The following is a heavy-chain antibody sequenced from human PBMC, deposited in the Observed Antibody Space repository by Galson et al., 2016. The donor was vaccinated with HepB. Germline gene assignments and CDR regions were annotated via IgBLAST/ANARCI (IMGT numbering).Heavy chain of an antibody. Sequence: SLRLSCAASEFTFSSFAMNWVRQTPGRGLEWVAGISGNGLSAYYADFVEGRFTISRDNSKNTTSLQMNSLRVEDTAIYYCVRGEVGSQFRFSDYHFYGLDVWGKGTTVTVSS. V-gene: IGHV3-23*01. D-gene: IGHD3-3*01. CDR1: EFTFSSFA. CDR3: VRGEVGSQFRFSDYHFYGLDV. J-gene: IGHJ6*04. CDR2: ISGNGLSA.